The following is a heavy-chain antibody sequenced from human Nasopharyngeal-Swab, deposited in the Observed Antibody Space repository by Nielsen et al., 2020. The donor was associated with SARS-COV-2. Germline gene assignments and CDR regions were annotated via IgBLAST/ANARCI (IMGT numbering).Heavy chain of an antibody. D-gene: IGHD6-19*01. CDR2: IWYDGSNK. V-gene: IGHV3-33*01. Sequence: GGSLRLSCAASGFTFGSFGMHWVRQAPGKGLEWVAVIWYDGSNKYYADSVKGRFTISRDNSKNTLYLQMNSLRAEDTAVYYCARANSGWYSGFDYWGQGTLVTVSS. J-gene: IGHJ4*02. CDR3: ARANSGWYSGFDY. CDR1: GFTFGSFG.